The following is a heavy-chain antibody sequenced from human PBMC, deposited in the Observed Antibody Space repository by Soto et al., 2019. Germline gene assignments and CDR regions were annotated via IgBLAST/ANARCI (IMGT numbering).Heavy chain of an antibody. V-gene: IGHV1-18*01. CDR1: GYTFTSYG. D-gene: IGHD3-3*01. J-gene: IGHJ6*02. CDR2: ISAYNGNT. Sequence: ASVKVSCKASGYTFTSYGISWVRQAPGQGLEWMGWISAYNGNTNYAQKLQGRVTMTTDTSPRKAYMELRSLGSDDTAVYYCARFSWSGYYIYYGMDVWGQGTTVTVSS. CDR3: ARFSWSGYYIYYGMDV.